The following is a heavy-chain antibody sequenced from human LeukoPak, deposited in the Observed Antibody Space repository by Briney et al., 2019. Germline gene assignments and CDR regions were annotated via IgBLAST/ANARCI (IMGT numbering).Heavy chain of an antibody. CDR1: GFTFSTYS. J-gene: IGHJ4*02. D-gene: IGHD6-13*01. V-gene: IGHV3-48*04. Sequence: GGSLRLSCAASGFTFSTYSMKWVRQAPGKGLEWVSYISSSSSTIYYADSVRGRFTISRDNAKNSLYLQMNSLRAEDTAVYYCARGPIAAASTGNRNEDYWGQGTLVTVSS. CDR3: ARGPIAAASTGNRNEDY. CDR2: ISSSSSTI.